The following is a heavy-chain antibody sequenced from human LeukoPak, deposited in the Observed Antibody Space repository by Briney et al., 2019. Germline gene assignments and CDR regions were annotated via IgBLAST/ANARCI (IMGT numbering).Heavy chain of an antibody. J-gene: IGHJ3*02. V-gene: IGHV4-59*01. CDR2: IYYSGST. Sequence: SETLSLTCTASGGSISSYYWSWIRQPPGKGLEWIGYIYYSGSTNYNPSLKSRVTISVDTSKNQFSPKLSSVTAADTAVYYCARGGDVYAFDIWGQGTMVTVSS. D-gene: IGHD4-17*01. CDR1: GGSISSYY. CDR3: ARGGDVYAFDI.